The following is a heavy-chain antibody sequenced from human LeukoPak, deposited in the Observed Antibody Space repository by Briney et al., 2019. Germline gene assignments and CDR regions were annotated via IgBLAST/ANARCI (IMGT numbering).Heavy chain of an antibody. CDR2: FRGSADTT. J-gene: IGHJ4*02. CDR1: GFTFSNYA. CDR3: AKRVGAILGFDH. D-gene: IGHD1-26*01. Sequence: PGGSLRLSCAASGFTFSNYAMNWVRQAPGRGLEWVSGFRGSADTTHYADSVKGRFTISRDNSKNTVYLQMNSLRAEDTAIYYCAKRVGAILGFDHWGQGTLVTVSS. V-gene: IGHV3-23*01.